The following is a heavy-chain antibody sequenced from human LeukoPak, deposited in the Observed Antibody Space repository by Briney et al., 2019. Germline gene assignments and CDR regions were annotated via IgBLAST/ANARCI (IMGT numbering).Heavy chain of an antibody. CDR1: GFTFSSYS. CDR3: ARSPGITMIVVVNY. J-gene: IGHJ4*02. Sequence: GSLRLSCAASGFTFSSYSMNWVRQAPGKGLEWIGSIYHSGSTYYNPSFKSRVTISVDTSKNQFSLKLSSVTAADTAVYYCARSPGITMIVVVNYWGQGTLVTVSS. D-gene: IGHD3-22*01. CDR2: IYHSGST. V-gene: IGHV4-38-2*01.